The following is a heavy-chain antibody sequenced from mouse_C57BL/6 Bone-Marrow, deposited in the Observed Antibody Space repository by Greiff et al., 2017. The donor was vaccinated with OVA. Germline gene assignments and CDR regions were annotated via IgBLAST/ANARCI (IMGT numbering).Heavy chain of an antibody. J-gene: IGHJ4*01. D-gene: IGHD1-1*01. V-gene: IGHV1-77*01. CDR3: ARSRGYYYGSSLRAMDY. CDR1: GYTFTDYY. CDR2: IGPGSGST. Sequence: QVQLKHSGAELVKPGASVKISCKASGYTFTDYYINWVKQRPGQGLEWIGKIGPGSGSTYYNEKFKGKATLTADKSSRTAYMQLSSLTSEDSAVYFCARSRGYYYGSSLRAMDYWGQGTSVTVSS.